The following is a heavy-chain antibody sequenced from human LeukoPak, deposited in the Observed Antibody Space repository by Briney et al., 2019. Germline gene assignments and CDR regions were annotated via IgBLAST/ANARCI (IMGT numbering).Heavy chain of an antibody. D-gene: IGHD3-3*01. V-gene: IGHV3-30-3*01. J-gene: IGHJ5*02. CDR3: ASQQYYDFWSGYYTRYNWFDP. CDR1: GFTFSSYA. Sequence: PGGSLRLSCAASGFTFSSYAMHWVRQAPGKGLEWVAVISYDGSNKYYADSVKGRSTISRDNSKNTLYLQMNSLRAEDTAVYYCASQQYYDFWSGYYTRYNWFDPWGQGTLVTVSS. CDR2: ISYDGSNK.